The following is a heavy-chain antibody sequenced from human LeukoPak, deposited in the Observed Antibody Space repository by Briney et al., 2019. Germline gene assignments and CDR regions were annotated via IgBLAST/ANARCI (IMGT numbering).Heavy chain of an antibody. CDR1: GGSISTYS. J-gene: IGHJ4*02. Sequence: SETLSLTCTVSGGSISTYSWCWIRQAAGKRLEWIGCFYTSGTTNYNPSLKSRVAMSVDTSKNQFYLRLSSVTAADTAVYYCARPGNYDFWSHYEDWGQGSLVTVSS. CDR2: FYTSGTT. CDR3: ARPGNYDFWSHYED. D-gene: IGHD3-3*01. V-gene: IGHV4-4*07.